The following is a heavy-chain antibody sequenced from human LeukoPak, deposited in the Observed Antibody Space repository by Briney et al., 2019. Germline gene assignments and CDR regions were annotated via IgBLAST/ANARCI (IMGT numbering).Heavy chain of an antibody. J-gene: IGHJ4*02. CDR2: INPNSGDT. Sequence: ASVKVSFKASGYTFTGHYMHWMRQAPGQRLEWMGWINPNSGDTIYAQKFQGRVTMTRDTSISTVYMELSRLTPDDTAVYYCARDPRDILTGYYGLCYFDYWGQGTLVTVSS. CDR1: GYTFTGHY. V-gene: IGHV1-2*02. CDR3: ARDPRDILTGYYGLCYFDY. D-gene: IGHD3-9*01.